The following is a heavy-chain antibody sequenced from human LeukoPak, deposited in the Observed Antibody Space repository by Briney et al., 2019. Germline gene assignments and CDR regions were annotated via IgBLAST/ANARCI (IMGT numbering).Heavy chain of an antibody. V-gene: IGHV4-39*07. CDR2: IYYSGST. CDR1: GGSISSYY. CDR3: ARATSGFLDY. Sequence: SETLSLTCTVSGGSISSYYWGWIRQPPGKGLEWIGSIYYSGSTYYNPSLKSRVTISVDTSKNQFSLKLSSVTAADTAVYYCARATSGFLDYWGQGTLVTVSS. J-gene: IGHJ4*02. D-gene: IGHD2-2*01.